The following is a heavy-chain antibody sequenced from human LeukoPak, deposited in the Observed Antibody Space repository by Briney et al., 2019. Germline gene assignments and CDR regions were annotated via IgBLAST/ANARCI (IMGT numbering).Heavy chain of an antibody. D-gene: IGHD3-10*01. CDR2: RYTSGST. J-gene: IGHJ4*02. CDR1: DGSISSYY. V-gene: IGHV4-4*07. Sequence: SETLSLTGTVSDGSISSYYWSWIRQPAGKGLDWTGLRYTSGSTNYNPSLKSRVTMSVDTSKNQFSLKLSSVTAADTAVYYCARDRAYSDYKGTTYYFDYWGQGTLVTVSS. CDR3: ARDRAYSDYKGTTYYFDY.